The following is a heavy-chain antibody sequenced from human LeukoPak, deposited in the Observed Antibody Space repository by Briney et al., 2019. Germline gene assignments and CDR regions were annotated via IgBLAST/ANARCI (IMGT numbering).Heavy chain of an antibody. V-gene: IGHV3-53*01. J-gene: IGHJ4*02. CDR3: AKDRYSSSFGRADY. CDR2: IYSGGST. Sequence: GGSLRLSCAASGFTVSSNYMSWVRQAPGKGLEWVSVIYSGGSTYYADSVQGRFTISRDNSKNTLYLQMNSLRAEDTAVYYCAKDRYSSSFGRADYWGQGTLVTVSS. D-gene: IGHD6-6*01. CDR1: GFTVSSNY.